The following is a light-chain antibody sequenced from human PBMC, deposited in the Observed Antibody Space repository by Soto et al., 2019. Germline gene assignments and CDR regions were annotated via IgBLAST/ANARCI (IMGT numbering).Light chain of an antibody. Sequence: EIVLTQSPGTLSLSPGERATLSCRASQSVSSSYLAWYQQKPGQAPRLLIYGASSRATGIPDRFSGSGSGTDFTLTISRMEPEDFAVYYCQQYGSSRTFGQRTKVAIK. CDR1: QSVSSSY. CDR2: GAS. CDR3: QQYGSSRT. V-gene: IGKV3-20*01. J-gene: IGKJ1*01.